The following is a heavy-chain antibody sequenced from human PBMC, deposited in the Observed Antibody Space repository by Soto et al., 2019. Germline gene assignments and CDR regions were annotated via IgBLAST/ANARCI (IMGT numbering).Heavy chain of an antibody. CDR3: ARGRYGDY. Sequence: QVHLVQSGAEVKKPGASVKVSCKASGYTFTIYGITWVRQAPGQGLEWMGWISAHNGNTDYAQKLQARVIVTRDTSTSTAYMELRSLRSDDTAVYYCARGRYGDYWGQGALVTVSS. D-gene: IGHD1-1*01. CDR1: GYTFTIYG. V-gene: IGHV1-18*01. J-gene: IGHJ4*02. CDR2: ISAHNGNT.